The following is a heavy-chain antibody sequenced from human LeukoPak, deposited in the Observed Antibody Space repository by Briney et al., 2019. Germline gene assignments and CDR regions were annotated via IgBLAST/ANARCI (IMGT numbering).Heavy chain of an antibody. Sequence: SETLSLTCAVYGGSFSGYYWSWIRQPPGKGLEWIGEINHSGSTNYNPSLKSRVTISVDTSKNQFSLKLSSVTAADTAVYYCARGDSSSWLLDYWGQGTLVTVSS. J-gene: IGHJ4*02. D-gene: IGHD6-13*01. CDR1: GGSFSGYY. CDR3: ARGDSSSWLLDY. CDR2: INHSGST. V-gene: IGHV4-34*01.